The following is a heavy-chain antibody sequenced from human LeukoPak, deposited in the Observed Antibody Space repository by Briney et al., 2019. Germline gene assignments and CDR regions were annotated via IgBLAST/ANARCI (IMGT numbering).Heavy chain of an antibody. V-gene: IGHV5-51*01. CDR2: IYPGDSDT. Sequence: HGESLKISCKGSGYSFTSYWIGRVRQLPGKGLEWMGIIYPGDSDTRYSPSFQGQVTISADKSISTAYLQWSSLKASDTAMYYCARHMAPGIAARRGYFQHWGQGTLVTVSS. D-gene: IGHD6-6*01. CDR1: GYSFTSYW. J-gene: IGHJ1*01. CDR3: ARHMAPGIAARRGYFQH.